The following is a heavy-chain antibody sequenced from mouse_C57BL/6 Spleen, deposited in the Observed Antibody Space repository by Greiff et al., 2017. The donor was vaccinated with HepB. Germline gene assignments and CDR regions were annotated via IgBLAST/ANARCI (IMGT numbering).Heavy chain of an antibody. CDR3: ARSLNYYGSSPAWFAY. V-gene: IGHV1-62-2*01. Sequence: QVQLQQSGAELVKPGASVKLSCKASGYTFTEYTIHWVKQRSGQGLEWIGWFYPGSGSIKYNEKFKDKATLTADKSSSTVYMELSRLTSEDSAVYFGARSLNYYGSSPAWFAYWGQGTLVTVSA. CDR2: FYPGSGSI. CDR1: GYTFTEYT. J-gene: IGHJ3*01. D-gene: IGHD1-1*01.